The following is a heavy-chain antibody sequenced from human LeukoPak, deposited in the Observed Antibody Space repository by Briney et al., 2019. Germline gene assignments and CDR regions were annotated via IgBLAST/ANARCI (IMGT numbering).Heavy chain of an antibody. CDR2: IYYSGST. J-gene: IGHJ6*03. D-gene: IGHD3-22*01. Sequence: SETLSLTCTVSGGSISSYYWSWIRQPPGKGLEWIGYIYYSGSTNYNPSLKSRVTISVDTSKNQFSLKLSSVTAADTAVYYCARDYYDSSGYYEYYYMDVWGKGTTVTVSS. V-gene: IGHV4-59*01. CDR3: ARDYYDSSGYYEYYYMDV. CDR1: GGSISSYY.